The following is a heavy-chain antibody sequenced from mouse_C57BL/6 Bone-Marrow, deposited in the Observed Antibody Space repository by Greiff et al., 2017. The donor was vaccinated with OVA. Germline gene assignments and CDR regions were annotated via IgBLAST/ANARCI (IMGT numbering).Heavy chain of an antibody. J-gene: IGHJ1*03. CDR2: INPYNGGT. Sequence: EVQLQQSGPVLVKPGASVKMSCKASGYTFTDYYMNWVKQSHGKSLEWIGVINPYNGGTSYNQKFKGKATLTVDKSSSTAYMELNSLTSEDSAVYYCARGYYYGSSYPWVSDVWGTGTTVTVSS. D-gene: IGHD1-1*01. CDR3: ARGYYYGSSYPWVSDV. V-gene: IGHV1-19*01. CDR1: GYTFTDYY.